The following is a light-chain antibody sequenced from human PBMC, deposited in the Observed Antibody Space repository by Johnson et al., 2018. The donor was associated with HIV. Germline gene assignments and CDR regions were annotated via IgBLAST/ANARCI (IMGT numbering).Light chain of an antibody. J-gene: IGLJ1*01. CDR3: GAWDSGLTAGV. CDR2: ENN. Sequence: QSVLTQPPSVSAAPGQKVTISCSGSSSNIGNNYVSWYQQLPGTVPKLLIYENNKRPSGIPDRFSGSRSGTSATLGITGLQTGDEADYYCGAWDSGLTAGVFGTGTNVAVL. CDR1: SSNIGNNY. V-gene: IGLV1-51*02.